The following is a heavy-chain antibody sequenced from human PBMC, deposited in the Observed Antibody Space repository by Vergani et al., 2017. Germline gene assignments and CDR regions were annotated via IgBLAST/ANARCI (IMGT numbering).Heavy chain of an antibody. D-gene: IGHD3-22*01. CDR1: GFTFSSYA. J-gene: IGHJ4*02. Sequence: EVQLVESGGGLVKPGGSLRLSCAASGFTFSSYAMSWVRQAPGKGLEWVSYISSSGSTIYYADSVKGRFTISRDNAKNSLYLQMNSLRAEDTAVYYCARVPMRHARGYYDSSGYFDYWGQGTLVTVSS. CDR3: ARVPMRHARGYYDSSGYFDY. CDR2: ISSSGSTI. V-gene: IGHV3-21*05.